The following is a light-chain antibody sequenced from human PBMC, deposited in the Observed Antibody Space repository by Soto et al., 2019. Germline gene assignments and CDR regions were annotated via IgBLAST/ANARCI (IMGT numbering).Light chain of an antibody. J-gene: IGKJ5*01. V-gene: IGKV1-39*01. CDR3: QQSYSSPVT. CDR2: AAS. CDR1: QTISTY. Sequence: DIQMTQSPSSLSASVGDRATITCRASQTISTYLNWYQQKPGKAPKVLIYAASILQGGVPSRFSGSVSGTDFTLTISSLQPEDFATYYCQQSYSSPVTFGQGTRLEI.